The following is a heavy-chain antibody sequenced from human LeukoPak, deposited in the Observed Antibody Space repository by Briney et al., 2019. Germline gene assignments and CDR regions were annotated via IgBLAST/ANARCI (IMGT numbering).Heavy chain of an antibody. CDR1: GYTFSTYD. CDR2: MNPNSGNT. Sequence: GASVKVSCKASGYTFSTYDVIWVRQATGQGLEWMGWMNPNSGNTGYALKFRGRVTMTGDTSISTAYMELSSLISEDTAVYYCARVLYSSGWIDYWGQGTLVTVSS. V-gene: IGHV1-8*01. D-gene: IGHD6-19*01. J-gene: IGHJ4*02. CDR3: ARVLYSSGWIDY.